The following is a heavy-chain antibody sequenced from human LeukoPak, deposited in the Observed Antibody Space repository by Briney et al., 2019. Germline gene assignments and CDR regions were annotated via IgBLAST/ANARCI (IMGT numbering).Heavy chain of an antibody. D-gene: IGHD4-23*01. J-gene: IGHJ4*02. V-gene: IGHV3-15*01. CDR1: GFTFSNAW. CDR2: IKSKTDGATT. Sequence: GGSLRLSCAASGFTFSNAWMSWVRQAPGEGLEWVGRIKSKTDGATTNYAAPVKRRFTISRQDSKNTLYLQMNSLKTEGTGVCLCTAGSSVVRDSDYWGQGTLVTVSS. CDR3: TAGSSVVRDSDY.